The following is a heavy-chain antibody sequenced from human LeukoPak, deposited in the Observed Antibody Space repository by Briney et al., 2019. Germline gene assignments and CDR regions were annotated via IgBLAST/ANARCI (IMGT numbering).Heavy chain of an antibody. Sequence: ASVKVSCKASGYTFTGYYMHWVRQAPGQGLEWMGWINPNSGGTNYAQKFQGRVTMTRDTSISTAYMELSRLRSDDTAVYYCARDRYCSSTSCQNPFFDYWGQGTLVTVSS. J-gene: IGHJ4*02. V-gene: IGHV1-2*02. CDR3: ARDRYCSSTSCQNPFFDY. D-gene: IGHD2-2*01. CDR2: INPNSGGT. CDR1: GYTFTGYY.